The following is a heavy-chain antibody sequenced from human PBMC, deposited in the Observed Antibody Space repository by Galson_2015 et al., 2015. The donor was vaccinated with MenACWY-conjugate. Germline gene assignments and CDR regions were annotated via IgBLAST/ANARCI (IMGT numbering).Heavy chain of an antibody. CDR3: PGLGFPAARSYAISPY. CDR1: GYSFTTFW. CDR2: VDPSDSYT. D-gene: IGHD3-10*01. Sequence: QSGAEVKKPGESLRISCRTSGYSFTTFWIAWVRQTPGKGLEWLGRVDPSDSYTDYNPSFQGHVTVSADRSSTTAYLQWTNLKASAGTRHYWPGLGFPAARSYAISPYWGQRILVTVAS. J-gene: IGHJ1*01. V-gene: IGHV5-10-1*01.